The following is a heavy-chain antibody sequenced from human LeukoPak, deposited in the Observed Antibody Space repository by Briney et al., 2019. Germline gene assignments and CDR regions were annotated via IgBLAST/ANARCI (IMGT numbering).Heavy chain of an antibody. J-gene: IGHJ4*02. Sequence: SETLSLTCTVCGGSISSYYWSWIRQPPGKGLEWIGYIYYSGSTNYNPSLKSRVTISVDTSKNQFSLKLSSVTAADTAVYYCARAPRGLGYFDYWGQGTLVTVST. V-gene: IGHV4-59*01. D-gene: IGHD7-27*01. CDR1: GGSISSYY. CDR2: IYYSGST. CDR3: ARAPRGLGYFDY.